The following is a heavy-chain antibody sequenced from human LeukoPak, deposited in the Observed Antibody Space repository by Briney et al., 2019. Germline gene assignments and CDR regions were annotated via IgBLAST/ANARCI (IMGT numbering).Heavy chain of an antibody. CDR2: RNPNRGNT. CDR1: GGTFTCYA. J-gene: IGHJ6*03. Sequence: ASLKVSCKASGGTFTCYAISWARHAPGKGREWKGWRNPNRGNTGYGQKFQGRVAITRNTSISTAYMELSSLRSEDTAVYYCARRSHHFWSGYYTLSEYYMDVWGKGTTVTVSS. D-gene: IGHD3-3*02. V-gene: IGHV1-8*03. CDR3: ARRSHHFWSGYYTLSEYYMDV.